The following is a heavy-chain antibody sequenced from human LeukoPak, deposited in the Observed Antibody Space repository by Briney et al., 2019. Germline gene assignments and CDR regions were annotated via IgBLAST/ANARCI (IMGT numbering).Heavy chain of an antibody. CDR1: GFTFSSYE. D-gene: IGHD1/OR15-1a*01. CDR3: ARDQRTTLTNYFEY. J-gene: IGHJ4*02. CDR2: ISSSGSTI. V-gene: IGHV3-48*03. Sequence: GGSLRLSCAASGFTFSSYEMNWVRQAPGKGLEWVSYISSSGSTIYYADSVKGRFTISRDNAKNSLYLQMNSLRAEDTAVYYCARDQRTTLTNYFEYWGQGTQVTVSS.